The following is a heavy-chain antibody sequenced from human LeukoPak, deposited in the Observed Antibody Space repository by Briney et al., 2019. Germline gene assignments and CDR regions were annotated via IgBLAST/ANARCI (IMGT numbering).Heavy chain of an antibody. D-gene: IGHD1-26*01. CDR3: TRESGAFSPFGF. CDR1: GGSIITTNW. CDR2: VHLNGAT. V-gene: IGHV4-4*02. J-gene: IGHJ4*02. Sequence: PSETLSLTCGVSGGSIITTNWCCWVRQPPAKGLSWIGEVHLNGATNYNPSLESRVSMSIDKSKNQLSLKLSSVTAADTATYYCTRESGAFSPFGFWGQGTLVTVSS.